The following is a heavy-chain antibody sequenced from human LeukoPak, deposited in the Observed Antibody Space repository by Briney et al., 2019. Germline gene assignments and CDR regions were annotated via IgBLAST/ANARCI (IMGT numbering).Heavy chain of an antibody. J-gene: IGHJ4*02. Sequence: SETLSLTCTVSGGSISNYYWSWIRQPPGEGLEWIGRIYTSGSTNYNPSLKSRVTMSVDTSKNQFSLKLSSVTAADTAVYYCARDLQYSSGFFDYWGQGTLVTVSS. CDR1: GGSISNYY. V-gene: IGHV4-4*07. D-gene: IGHD6-19*01. CDR3: ARDLQYSSGFFDY. CDR2: IYTSGST.